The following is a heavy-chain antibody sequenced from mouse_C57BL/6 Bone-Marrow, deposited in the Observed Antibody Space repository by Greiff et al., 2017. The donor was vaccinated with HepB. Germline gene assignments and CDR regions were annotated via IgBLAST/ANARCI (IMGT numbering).Heavy chain of an antibody. CDR3: ARELLRY. J-gene: IGHJ2*01. V-gene: IGHV1-76*01. CDR2: IYPGSGNT. D-gene: IGHD1-1*01. CDR1: GYTFTDYY. Sequence: VQLQQSGAELVRPGASVKLSCQASGYTFTDYYINWVKQRTGQGLEWIARIYPGSGNTYYNEKFKGKDTLTAEKSSSTAYMQLSSLTSEDSAVYFCARELLRYWGQGTTLTVSS.